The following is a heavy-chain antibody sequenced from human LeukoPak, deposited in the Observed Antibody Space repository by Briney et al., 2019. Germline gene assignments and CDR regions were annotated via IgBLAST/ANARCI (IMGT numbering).Heavy chain of an antibody. V-gene: IGHV4-4*07. CDR2: IYTSGST. CDR3: ARDFKGYYYMDV. CDR1: GGSISSYY. J-gene: IGHJ6*03. Sequence: SETLSLTCTVSGGSISSYYWSWIRQPAGKGLEWIGRIYTSGSTNYNPSLKSRVTISVDKSKNQFSLKLSSVAAADTAVYYCARDFKGYYYMDVWDKGTTVTVSS.